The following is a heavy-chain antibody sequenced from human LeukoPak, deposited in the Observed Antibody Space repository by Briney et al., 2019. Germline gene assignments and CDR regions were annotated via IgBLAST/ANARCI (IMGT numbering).Heavy chain of an antibody. J-gene: IGHJ4*02. V-gene: IGHV3-33*01. Sequence: RALRLSLAAAGFTLSSYCMHWGRPAPRKGVGGGGGLWYDGSNKYYVDSVKGRFTISRDNSKNTLYLQMNSLRAEDTAVYYCARDQNEGYGDYFYYFDYWGQGTLVTVSS. D-gene: IGHD4-17*01. CDR2: LWYDGSNK. CDR3: ARDQNEGYGDYFYYFDY. CDR1: GFTLSSYC.